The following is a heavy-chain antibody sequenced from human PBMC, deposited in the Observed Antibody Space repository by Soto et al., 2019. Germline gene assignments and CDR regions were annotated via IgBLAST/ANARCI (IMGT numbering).Heavy chain of an antibody. D-gene: IGHD2-21*02. J-gene: IGHJ4*02. V-gene: IGHV1-69*13. CDR1: GGTFSSYA. CDR3: ARAYLAYCGGDCYPFDY. Sequence: GASAKVSCKASGGTFSSYAISWVRQATGQGLEWMGGIIPIFGTANYAQKFQGRVTITADESTSTAYMELSSLRSEDTAVYYCARAYLAYCGGDCYPFDYWGQGTLVTVSS. CDR2: IIPIFGTA.